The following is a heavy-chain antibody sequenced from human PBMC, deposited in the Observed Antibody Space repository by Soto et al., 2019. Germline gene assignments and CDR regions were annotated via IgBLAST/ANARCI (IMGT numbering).Heavy chain of an antibody. CDR1: GFTFNYYW. CDR2: INTDGSST. V-gene: IGHV3-74*01. D-gene: IGHD1-26*01. J-gene: IGHJ4*02. CDR3: ARVTGTYYHFDY. Sequence: VQLVESGGGLVQPGGSLRVSCAASGFTFNYYWMHWVRQAPGKGLVWVSRINTDGSSTTYADSVKGRFTISRDNAKNTLYLQMNSLRAEDTAVYYCARVTGTYYHFDYWGQGTLVTVSS.